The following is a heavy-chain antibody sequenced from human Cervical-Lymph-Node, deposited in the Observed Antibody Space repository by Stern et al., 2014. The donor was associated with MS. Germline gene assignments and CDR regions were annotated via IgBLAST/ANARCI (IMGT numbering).Heavy chain of an antibody. Sequence: QLVQSGAEVKKPGESLKISCKLSGYSFTIYYIAWVRQMPGKGLELMVVIYPYDSDTTYSPSFQGQFTISADKSITTAYLQWSSLRASDTAMYYCARHVQGFDYWGQGTLVTVSS. CDR1: GYSFTIYY. J-gene: IGHJ4*02. CDR3: ARHVQGFDY. CDR2: IYPYDSDT. V-gene: IGHV5-51*01.